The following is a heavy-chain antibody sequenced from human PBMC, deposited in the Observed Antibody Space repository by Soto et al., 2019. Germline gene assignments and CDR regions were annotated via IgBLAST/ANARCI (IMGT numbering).Heavy chain of an antibody. Sequence: QVQLVESGGGVVQPGRSLRLSCAASGFTFSSYGMHWVHQAPGKGLEWVAVIWYDGSNKYYADSVKGRFTISRDNSKNTLYLQMNSLRAEDTAVYYCASTPRRGIAVAGNDYWGQGTLVTVSS. CDR1: GFTFSSYG. CDR3: ASTPRRGIAVAGNDY. V-gene: IGHV3-33*01. J-gene: IGHJ4*02. D-gene: IGHD6-19*01. CDR2: IWYDGSNK.